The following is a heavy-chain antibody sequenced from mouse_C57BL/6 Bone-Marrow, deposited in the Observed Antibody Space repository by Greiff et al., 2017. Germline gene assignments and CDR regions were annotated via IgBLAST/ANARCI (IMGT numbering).Heavy chain of an antibody. CDR3: TRDYGNRAY. CDR2: IDPSESYT. Sequence: QVQLQQPGAELVKPGASVKLSCKASGYTFTSYWMQWVKQRPGQGLEWIGEIDPSESYTNSNQKFKGKATLFVDTSPSTAYMQLSSLTSEDSALYYCTRDYGNRAYWGQGTLVTVSA. D-gene: IGHD2-1*01. V-gene: IGHV1-50*01. J-gene: IGHJ3*01. CDR1: GYTFTSYW.